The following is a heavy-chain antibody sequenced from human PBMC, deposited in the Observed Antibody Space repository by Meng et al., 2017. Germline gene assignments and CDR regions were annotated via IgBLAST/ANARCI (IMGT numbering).Heavy chain of an antibody. V-gene: IGHV3-23*01. CDR3: AKYTTVRYSSGWYGEYFQH. J-gene: IGHJ1*01. CDR1: GFTFSSYA. D-gene: IGHD6-19*01. CDR2: ISGSGGST. Sequence: GESLKISCAASGFTFSSYAMSWVRQAPGKGLEWVSAISGSGGSTYYADSVKGRFTISRDNSKNTLYLQMSSLRAEDTAVYYCAKYTTVRYSSGWYGEYFQHWGQGTLVTVS.